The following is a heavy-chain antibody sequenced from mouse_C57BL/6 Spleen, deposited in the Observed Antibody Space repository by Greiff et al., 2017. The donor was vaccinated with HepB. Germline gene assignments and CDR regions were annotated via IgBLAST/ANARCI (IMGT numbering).Heavy chain of an antibody. Sequence: DVQLQESGGGLVQPGGSMKLSCVASGFTFSNYWMNWVRQSPEKGLEWVAQIRLKSDNYATHYAESVKGRFTISRDDSKSSVYLQMNNLRAEDTGIYYCTDDGSSFAYWGQGTLVTVSA. D-gene: IGHD1-1*01. V-gene: IGHV6-3*01. J-gene: IGHJ3*01. CDR1: GFTFSNYW. CDR2: IRLKSDNYAT. CDR3: TDDGSSFAY.